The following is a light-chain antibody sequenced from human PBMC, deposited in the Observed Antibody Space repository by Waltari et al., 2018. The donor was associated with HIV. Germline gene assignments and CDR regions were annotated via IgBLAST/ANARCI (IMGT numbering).Light chain of an antibody. CDR3: CAYAAGHVSAV. J-gene: IGLJ1*01. Sequence: QSALTQPPSVSGSPGPSVTISCTATPADVGGYTYVSWYHQYPGTAPNLIIFDVNHRAPAVRLCFSGSRSGSTASLSISGLQTEDEADYWCCAYAAGHVSAVFGSGTAVAVL. CDR2: DVN. CDR1: PADVGGYTY. V-gene: IGLV2-11*01.